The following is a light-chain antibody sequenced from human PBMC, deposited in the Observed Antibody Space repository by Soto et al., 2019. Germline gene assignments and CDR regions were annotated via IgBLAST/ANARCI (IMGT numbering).Light chain of an antibody. CDR3: QQYDNLIT. V-gene: IGKV1-33*01. CDR2: DAS. J-gene: IGKJ5*01. CDR1: QDISNY. Sequence: DIQMTQSPSSLSASVGDRVTITCQASQDISNYLNWYQQKPGKAPKLLIYDASNLETGVPSRFSGSGSGTDFTITISILQPEDIATYYCQQYDNLITFGQGTRLEIK.